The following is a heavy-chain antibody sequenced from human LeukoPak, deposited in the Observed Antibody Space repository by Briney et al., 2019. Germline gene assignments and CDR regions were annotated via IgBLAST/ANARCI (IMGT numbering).Heavy chain of an antibody. V-gene: IGHV4-4*07. D-gene: IGHD4-17*01. J-gene: IGHJ4*02. Sequence: PSETLSLTCTVSGGFISSYYWSWLRQPAGKGLEWIGRIYTSGTTHYNPSLKSRVTMSVDTFQKQFSLKLSSVTAADTGVYYCARLSAVTTSFDYWGQGTLVTVSS. CDR3: ARLSAVTTSFDY. CDR2: IYTSGTT. CDR1: GGFISSYY.